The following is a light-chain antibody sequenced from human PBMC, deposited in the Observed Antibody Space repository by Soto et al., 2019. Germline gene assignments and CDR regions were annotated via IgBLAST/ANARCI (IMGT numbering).Light chain of an antibody. J-gene: IGKJ2*01. CDR3: HQYVSSPYT. CDR1: QSVSSGY. CDR2: GAS. Sequence: EIVLTQSPGTLSLSPGERATLSCRASQSVSSGYLAWYQQKLGQTPRLLIFGASSRATGIPDRFSGSGSGTEFTLTISRLEPEDFAVYYCHQYVSSPYTFGQGTKLEIK. V-gene: IGKV3-20*01.